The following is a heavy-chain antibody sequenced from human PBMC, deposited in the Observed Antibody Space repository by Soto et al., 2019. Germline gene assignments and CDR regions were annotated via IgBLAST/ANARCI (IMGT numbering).Heavy chain of an antibody. J-gene: IGHJ6*02. D-gene: IGHD3-3*01. CDR2: ISGSGGST. CDR1: GFTFSSYA. Sequence: AGSLRLSCAASGFTFSSYAMSWVRQAPGKGMEWVSAISGSGGSTYYADSVKGRFTISRDNSKNTLYLQMNSLRAEDTAVYYCAKEGIDNYDFWSGPSLGHYYYYGMDVWGQGTTVTVSS. V-gene: IGHV3-23*01. CDR3: AKEGIDNYDFWSGPSLGHYYYYGMDV.